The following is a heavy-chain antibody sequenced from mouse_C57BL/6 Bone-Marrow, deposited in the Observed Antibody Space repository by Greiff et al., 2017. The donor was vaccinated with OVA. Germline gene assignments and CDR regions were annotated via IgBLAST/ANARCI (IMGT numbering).Heavy chain of an antibody. CDR2: IYPRSGNT. CDR3: ARCWDRDFDY. Sequence: QVQLQQSGAELARPGASVKLSCKASGYTFTSYGISWVKQRTGQGLEWIGEIYPRSGNTYYNEKFKGKATLTADKSSSTAYMELRSLTSEDSAVYFCARCWDRDFDYWGQGTTLTVSS. D-gene: IGHD3-3*01. V-gene: IGHV1-81*01. J-gene: IGHJ2*01. CDR1: GYTFTSYG.